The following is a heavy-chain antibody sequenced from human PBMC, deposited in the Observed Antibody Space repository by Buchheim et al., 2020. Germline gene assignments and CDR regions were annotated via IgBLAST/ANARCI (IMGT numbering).Heavy chain of an antibody. CDR2: IKQDGSET. CDR3: ARDAYYFFGMGV. CDR1: GFTFNEYW. Sequence: EVQLVESGGGLVKPGGSLRLSCEVSGFTFNEYWMSWVRQAPGKGLEWVANIKQDGSETDYADSVRGRFTISRDNAKNSLYLQMNSLRAEDTAVYYCARDAYYFFGMGVWGQGTT. J-gene: IGHJ6*02. V-gene: IGHV3-7*01.